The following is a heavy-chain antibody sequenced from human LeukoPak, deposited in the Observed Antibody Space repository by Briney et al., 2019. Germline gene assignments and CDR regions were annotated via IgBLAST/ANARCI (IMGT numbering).Heavy chain of an antibody. CDR1: GYTFTRYH. D-gene: IGHD3-3*01. CDR2: INPSGGTT. V-gene: IGHV1-46*01. CDR3: AREAIFGVVREYYFDY. Sequence: GASVKVSCKTSGYTFTRYHIHWVRQAPGLGLEWMGVINPSGGTTTYAQNFQGRVTMTRDTSTITVYMELSSLRSDDTAVYYCAREAIFGVVREYYFDYWGQGTLVTVS. J-gene: IGHJ4*02.